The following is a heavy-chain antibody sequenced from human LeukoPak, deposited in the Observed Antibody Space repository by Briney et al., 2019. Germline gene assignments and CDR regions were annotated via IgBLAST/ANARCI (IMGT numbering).Heavy chain of an antibody. J-gene: IGHJ4*02. D-gene: IGHD6-13*01. V-gene: IGHV3-64D*06. Sequence: GGSLSLSCSASGFTFSSYAMHWVRQAPGKGLEYVSAISNNGGSTYYADSVKGRFTISRDNSKNTVYLQMSSLRAEDTAVYYCVKGGGYSRSPLDYWGQGTLVTVSS. CDR2: ISNNGGST. CDR3: VKGGGYSRSPLDY. CDR1: GFTFSSYA.